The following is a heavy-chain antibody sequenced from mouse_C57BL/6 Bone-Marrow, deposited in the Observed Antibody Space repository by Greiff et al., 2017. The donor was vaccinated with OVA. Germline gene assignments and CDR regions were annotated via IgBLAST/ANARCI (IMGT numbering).Heavy chain of an antibody. D-gene: IGHD2-1*01. CDR3: TSYGNFDY. V-gene: IGHV14-4*01. J-gene: IGHJ2*01. CDR1: GYNFKGDC. CDR2: IDPGNGDT. Sequence: EVQLQQSGAELVRPGASVKLSCTASGYNFKGDCMHWVKQRPEQGLEWIGWIDPGNGDTEYASKFKGKATLTADTSSNTAYMQLSSLTSEDTAVYYCTSYGNFDYWGQGTTLTVSS.